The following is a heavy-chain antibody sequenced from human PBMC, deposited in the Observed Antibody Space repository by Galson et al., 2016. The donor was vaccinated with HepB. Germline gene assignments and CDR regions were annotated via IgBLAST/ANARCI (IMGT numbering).Heavy chain of an antibody. J-gene: IGHJ6*02. CDR2: IVYSGSS. D-gene: IGHD3-9*01. CDR3: ARTPGRNFDIMTGYYADYHYYGMDV. V-gene: IGHV4-39*01. CDR1: GGSMNSITFY. Sequence: TLSLTCTVSGGSMNSITFYWGWIRQPPGKGLEWIGSIVYSGSSYYNPSLKSRVTISVDSPKNQFSLRLSSVTAADAAVYYCARTPGRNFDIMTGYYADYHYYGMDVWGQGTTVTVSS.